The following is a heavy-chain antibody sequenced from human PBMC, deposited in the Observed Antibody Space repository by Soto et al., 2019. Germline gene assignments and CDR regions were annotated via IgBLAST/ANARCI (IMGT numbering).Heavy chain of an antibody. CDR3: ARALVLDDSSGYYYWYFDY. CDR2: IYHSGST. V-gene: IGHV4-4*02. J-gene: IGHJ4*02. CDR1: GGSISSSNW. D-gene: IGHD3-22*01. Sequence: PSETLSLTCAVSGGSISSSNWWSWVRQPPGKGLEWIGEIYHSGSTNYNPSLKSRVTISVDKSKNRFSLKLSSVTAADTAVYYCARALVLDDSSGYYYWYFDYWGQGTLVTVSS.